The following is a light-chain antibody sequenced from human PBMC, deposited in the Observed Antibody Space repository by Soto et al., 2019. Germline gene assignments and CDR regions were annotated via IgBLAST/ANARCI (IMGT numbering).Light chain of an antibody. CDR1: QDININ. CDR2: SAS. V-gene: IGKV3-15*01. J-gene: IGKJ5*01. Sequence: EIVMTQSPATLSVSPGERATLSCRASQDININLAWYQQKAGQAPRLLIYSASTRAAGIPARSSGTGSETDFTLTIDSLQSEDFAVYYCQQYDNWPPYTFGQGTRLEI. CDR3: QQYDNWPPYT.